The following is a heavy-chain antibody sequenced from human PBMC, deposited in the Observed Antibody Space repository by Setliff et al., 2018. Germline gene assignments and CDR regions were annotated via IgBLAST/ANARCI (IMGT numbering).Heavy chain of an antibody. CDR1: GFTFSDYY. Sequence: PGESLRLSCAASGFTFSDYYMSWIRQAPGKGLEWVSYISSSGSTIYYADSVKGRFTISRDNAKNSLYLQMNSLRAEDTAVYYCAREPSDILTHDYWGQGTLVTVSS. CDR2: ISSSGSTI. V-gene: IGHV3-11*01. D-gene: IGHD3-9*01. CDR3: AREPSDILTHDY. J-gene: IGHJ4*02.